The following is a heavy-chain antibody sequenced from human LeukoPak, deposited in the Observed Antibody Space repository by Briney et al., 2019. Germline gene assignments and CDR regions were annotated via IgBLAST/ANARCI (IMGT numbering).Heavy chain of an antibody. CDR3: ARDQVSHIMPLYMDV. V-gene: IGHV1-18*01. D-gene: IGHD5/OR15-5a*01. J-gene: IGHJ6*03. CDR2: KSPYNGKA. CDR1: GYIFTNYG. Sequence: SVTVSCKASGYIFTNYGISWVRQAPGQGREGMGWKSPYNGKAEYAQKLQGRVTITTDTITSTVNMDLRSLSSDDTAVYYCARDQVSHIMPLYMDVWGKGTTVTVSS.